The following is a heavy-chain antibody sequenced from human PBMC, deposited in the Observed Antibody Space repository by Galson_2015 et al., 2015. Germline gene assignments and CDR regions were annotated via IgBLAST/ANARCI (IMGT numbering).Heavy chain of an antibody. Sequence: SLRLSCAASGFTFNSAWMSWVRQAPGKGLEWVGRIKSKSEGGTIEYAISVKGRVTISRDDSTDTLYLRMTSLRTEDTAVYYCTTDPHGDNTFDYWGQGTLVTVSS. CDR2: IKSKSEGGTI. V-gene: IGHV3-15*01. CDR3: TTDPHGDNTFDY. D-gene: IGHD2-21*02. CDR1: GFTFNSAW. J-gene: IGHJ4*02.